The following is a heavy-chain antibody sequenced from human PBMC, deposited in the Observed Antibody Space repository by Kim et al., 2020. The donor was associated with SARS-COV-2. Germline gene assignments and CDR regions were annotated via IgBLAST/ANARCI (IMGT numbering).Heavy chain of an antibody. D-gene: IGHD3-9*01. CDR1: GYTFTSYA. CDR3: ARGYYDILTGSLEGGYFDY. CDR2: INAGNGNS. V-gene: IGHV1-3*01. Sequence: ASVKVSCKTSGYTFTSYAMHWVRQAPGQRLEWMGWINAGNGNSKYSQKFQGRVTITRDTSANTAYMELSSLRSEDTAVYYCARGYYDILTGSLEGGYFDYWGQGTLVTVSS. J-gene: IGHJ4*02.